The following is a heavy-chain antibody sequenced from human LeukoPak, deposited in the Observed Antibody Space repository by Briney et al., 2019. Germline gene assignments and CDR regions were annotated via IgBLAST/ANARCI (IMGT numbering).Heavy chain of an antibody. D-gene: IGHD3-16*01. V-gene: IGHV3-30*04. CDR2: FSYDGKHI. Sequence: GGSLRLSCAASGFTFHTYNMFWVRQAPGKRLESVAVFSYDGKHIDYAASVQGRFIISRDITRNTLHLDMSNLRDEDTAVYYCARDRVQIWHYVGTFGVWGQGALVTVSS. CDR1: GFTFHTYN. J-gene: IGHJ4*02. CDR3: ARDRVQIWHYVGTFGV.